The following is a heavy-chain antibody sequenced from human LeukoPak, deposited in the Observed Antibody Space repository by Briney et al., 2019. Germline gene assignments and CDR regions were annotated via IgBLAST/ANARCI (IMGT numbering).Heavy chain of an antibody. CDR1: GFTFSSYA. Sequence: QPGRSLRLSCAASGFTFSSYAMSWVRQAPGKGLEWVSAISGSGGSTYYADSVKGRFTISRDNSKNTLYLQMNSLRAEDTAVYYCAKDIGDPYDYVWGSYRSQYYFDYWGQGTLVTVSS. J-gene: IGHJ4*02. V-gene: IGHV3-23*01. D-gene: IGHD3-16*02. CDR3: AKDIGDPYDYVWGSYRSQYYFDY. CDR2: ISGSGGST.